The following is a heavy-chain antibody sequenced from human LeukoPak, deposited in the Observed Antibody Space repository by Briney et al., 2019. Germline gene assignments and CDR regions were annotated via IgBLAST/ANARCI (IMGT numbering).Heavy chain of an antibody. J-gene: IGHJ4*02. CDR2: IYFPGTT. Sequence: SETLSLTCTVSGGSVSNSSYYWGWIRQPPGKGLEWIGSIYFPGTTYYNPSLKSRVTISIDTAKNQFSLKLTAVTAADTAVYYCAREEDRSGDWGQGTLVTVTS. D-gene: IGHD3-22*01. CDR1: GGSVSNSSYY. V-gene: IGHV4-39*07. CDR3: AREEDRSGD.